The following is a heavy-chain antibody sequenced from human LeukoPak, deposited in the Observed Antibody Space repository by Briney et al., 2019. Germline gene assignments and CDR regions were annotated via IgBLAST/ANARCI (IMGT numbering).Heavy chain of an antibody. CDR3: ARTYSYGYYFDY. Sequence: PSETLSLTCTVSGYSISSDYYWGWIRQPPGKGLEWIGSIYHSGSTYYNPSLKSRVTISVDTSKNQFSLKLSSVTAADTAVYYCARTYSYGYYFDYWGQGTLVTVSS. J-gene: IGHJ4*02. V-gene: IGHV4-38-2*02. CDR2: IYHSGST. D-gene: IGHD5-18*01. CDR1: GYSISSDYY.